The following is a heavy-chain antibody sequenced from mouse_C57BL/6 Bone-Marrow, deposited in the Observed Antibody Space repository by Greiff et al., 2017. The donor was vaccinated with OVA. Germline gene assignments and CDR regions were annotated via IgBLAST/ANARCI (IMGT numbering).Heavy chain of an antibody. CDR1: GFTFSSYG. J-gene: IGHJ3*01. V-gene: IGHV5-6*02. D-gene: IGHD4-1*01. Sequence: EVMLVESGGDLVKPGGSLKLSCAASGFTFSSYGMSWVRQTPDKRLEWVATISSGGSYTYYPDSVKGRFTISRDNAKNTLYLQMSRLKSEDTAMYYCARPSNWDWLAYWGQGTLVTVSA. CDR2: ISSGGSYT. CDR3: ARPSNWDWLAY.